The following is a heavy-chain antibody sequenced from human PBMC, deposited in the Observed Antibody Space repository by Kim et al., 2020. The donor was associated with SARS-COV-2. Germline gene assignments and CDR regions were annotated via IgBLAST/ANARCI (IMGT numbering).Heavy chain of an antibody. CDR3: ARNPLQHTSGYNDY. V-gene: IGHV4-39*07. J-gene: IGHJ4*01. Sequence: PTLKGRVTISLKTSKNQFSLKLTSVTAADTAVYYCARNPLQHTSGYNDYWGHGTLVTVSS. D-gene: IGHD5-12*01.